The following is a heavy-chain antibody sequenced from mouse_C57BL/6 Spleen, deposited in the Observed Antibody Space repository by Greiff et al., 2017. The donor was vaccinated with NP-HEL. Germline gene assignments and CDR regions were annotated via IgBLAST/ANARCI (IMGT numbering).Heavy chain of an antibody. CDR3: ARDDGSSYGSGYGWFAY. D-gene: IGHD1-1*01. V-gene: IGHV1-22*01. J-gene: IGHJ3*01. CDR2: INPNNGGT. CDR1: GYTFTDYN. Sequence: EVQLQQSGPELVKPGASVKMSCKASGYTFTDYNMHWVKQSHGKSLEWIGYINPNNGGTSYNQKFKGKATLTVNKSSSTAYMELRSLSSEDSAVYSCARDDGSSYGSGYGWFAYWGQGTLVTVSA.